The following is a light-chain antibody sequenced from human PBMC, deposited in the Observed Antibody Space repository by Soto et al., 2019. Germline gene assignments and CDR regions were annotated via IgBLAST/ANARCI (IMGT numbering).Light chain of an antibody. J-gene: IGLJ3*02. V-gene: IGLV2-8*01. Sequence: QSALTQPPSASGSPGQSVTISCTGTSRDVGGYNYVSWYQQHPGKAPKLMIFDVSLRPSGVPDRFSGSKSGNTASLTVSGLQVEDEADYYCSSYGGANPVVLGGGTKLTVL. CDR3: SSYGGANPVV. CDR1: SRDVGGYNY. CDR2: DVS.